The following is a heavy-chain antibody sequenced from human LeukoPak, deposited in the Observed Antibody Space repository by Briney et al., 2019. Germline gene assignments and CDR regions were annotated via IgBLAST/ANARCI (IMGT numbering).Heavy chain of an antibody. CDR1: GFPFSSYE. D-gene: IGHD4-17*01. V-gene: IGHV3-48*03. J-gene: IGHJ4*02. CDR3: ARDSVGDLLDY. Sequence: GGSLRLSCAGPGFPFSSYEINWLRQAPGKGLEWVSHIDSSGITIYYGDSVKGRFTISRDNAKNSIYLQMDSVRVEDTAIYYCARDSVGDLLDYWGQGTPVTVSS. CDR2: IDSSGITI.